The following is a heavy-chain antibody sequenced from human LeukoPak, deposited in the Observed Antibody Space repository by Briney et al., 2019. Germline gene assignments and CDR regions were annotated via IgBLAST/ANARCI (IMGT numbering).Heavy chain of an antibody. CDR1: GFTFSSYA. J-gene: IGHJ4*02. CDR3: AKDVGDYGSGSYKDY. Sequence: GGSLRLSCAASGFTFSSYAMHWVRQAPGKGLEWVSGISWNSGSIGYVDSVKGRFTISRNNAKSSLSLQMNSLRAEDTALYYCAKDVGDYGSGSYKDYWGQGTLVTVSS. D-gene: IGHD3-10*01. CDR2: ISWNSGSI. V-gene: IGHV3-9*01.